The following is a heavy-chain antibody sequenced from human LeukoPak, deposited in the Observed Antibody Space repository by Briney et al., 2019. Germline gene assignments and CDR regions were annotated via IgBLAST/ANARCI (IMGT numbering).Heavy chain of an antibody. D-gene: IGHD4-23*01. CDR3: ARVRYGGNSEDYYYYMDV. J-gene: IGHJ6*03. CDR2: IYYSGST. Sequence: SETLSLTCTVSGGSISSSSYYWGWIRQPPGKGLEWIGSIYYSGSTYYNPSLKSRVTISVDTSKNQFSLKLSSVTAADTAVYYCARVRYGGNSEDYYYYMDVWGKGTTVTVSS. CDR1: GGSISSSSYY. V-gene: IGHV4-39*07.